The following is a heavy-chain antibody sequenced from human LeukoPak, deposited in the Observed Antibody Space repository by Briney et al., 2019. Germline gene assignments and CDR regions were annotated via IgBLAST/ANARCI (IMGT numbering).Heavy chain of an antibody. V-gene: IGHV3-64D*06. D-gene: IGHD1-1*01. Sequence: GGSLRLSCSASGFTFSSYAMHWVRQAPGKGLEYVSAISSNGGSTYYADSVKGRFTISRDNSKNTLYLQMTSLRAEDTAVYYCVKGGPYNWNGADPFAYWGQGTLVTVSS. CDR2: ISSNGGST. CDR3: VKGGPYNWNGADPFAY. CDR1: GFTFSSYA. J-gene: IGHJ4*02.